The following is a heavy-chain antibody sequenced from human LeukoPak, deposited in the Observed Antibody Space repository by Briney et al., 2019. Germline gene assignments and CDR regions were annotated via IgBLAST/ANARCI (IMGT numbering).Heavy chain of an antibody. CDR1: GGSISSYY. CDR3: ARESGYDRDFDY. D-gene: IGHD5-12*01. V-gene: IGHV4-59*01. J-gene: IGHJ4*02. Sequence: SETLSLTCTVSGGSISSYYWSWIRQPPGKGLEWIGYIYYSGSTNYNPSLKSRVTISVDTSKNQFSLRLSSVTAADTAVYYCARESGYDRDFDYWGQGTLVTVSS. CDR2: IYYSGST.